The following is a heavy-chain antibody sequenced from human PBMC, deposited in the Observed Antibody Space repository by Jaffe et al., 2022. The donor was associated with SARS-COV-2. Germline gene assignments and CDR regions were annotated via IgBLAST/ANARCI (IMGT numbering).Heavy chain of an antibody. V-gene: IGHV4-38-2*02. D-gene: IGHD2-2*02. CDR3: AKFCSSPSCYTNTFDI. CDR2: IDHSGST. CDR1: GYSISSGSY. Sequence: QVQLQESGPGLVKPSETLSLTCTVSGYSISSGSYWGWIRQPPGKGLEWIGSIDHSGSTYYNPSLKSRVTISVDTSKNQFSLNLGSVTAADTAVYFCAKFCSSPSCYTNTFDIWGQGTMVTVSS. J-gene: IGHJ3*02.